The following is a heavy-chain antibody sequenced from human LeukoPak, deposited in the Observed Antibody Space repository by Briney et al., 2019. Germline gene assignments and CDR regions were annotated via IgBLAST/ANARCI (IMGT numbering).Heavy chain of an antibody. J-gene: IGHJ4*02. D-gene: IGHD6-13*01. CDR1: GFTFSSYA. CDR3: AKDGSSWYFSFAGEDY. Sequence: PGGSLRLSCAASGFTFSSYAMSWVRQAPGKGLEWVSAISGSGGSTYYADSVKGRFTISRDNSKNTLYLQMNSLRAEDTAVYYCAKDGSSWYFSFAGEDYWGQGTLVTVSS. CDR2: ISGSGGST. V-gene: IGHV3-23*01.